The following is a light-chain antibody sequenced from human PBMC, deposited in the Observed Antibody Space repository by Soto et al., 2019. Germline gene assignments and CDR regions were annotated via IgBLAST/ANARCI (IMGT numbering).Light chain of an antibody. CDR3: LQDYNYPRT. CDR1: QTISSW. J-gene: IGKJ1*01. V-gene: IGKV1-5*03. Sequence: DIQMTQSSSTLSGSVGDRVTITCRASQTISSWLAWYQQKPGKAPKLLIYKASTLKSGVPSRFSGSGSGTEFTLTISSLQPEDFAVYYCLQDYNYPRTFGQGTKVDIK. CDR2: KAS.